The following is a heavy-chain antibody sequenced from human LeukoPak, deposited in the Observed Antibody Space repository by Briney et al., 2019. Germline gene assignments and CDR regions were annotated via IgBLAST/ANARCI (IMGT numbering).Heavy chain of an antibody. V-gene: IGHV3-23*01. J-gene: IGHJ4*02. CDR1: GFTFSIYV. CDR3: ARDPNWRSGY. D-gene: IGHD7-27*01. CDR2: IGTSGGDI. Sequence: PGGSLRLSCAASGFTFSIYVMIWVRQAPGKGLEWVSIIGTSGGDIHYADSVKGRFSISRDNSKNTLSLQMNSLRVDDTAVYYCARDPNWRSGYWGQGTLVTVSS.